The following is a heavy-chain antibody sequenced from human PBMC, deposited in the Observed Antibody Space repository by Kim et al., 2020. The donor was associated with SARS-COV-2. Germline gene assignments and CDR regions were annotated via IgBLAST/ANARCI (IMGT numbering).Heavy chain of an antibody. CDR1: GGSFSGYY. J-gene: IGHJ4*02. CDR3: ARVLYSSLRDYFDY. V-gene: IGHV4-34*01. Sequence: SETLSLTCAVYGGSFSGYYWSWIRQPPGKGLEWIGEINHSGSTNYNPSLKSRVTISVDTSKNQFSLKLSSVTAADTAVYYCARVLYSSLRDYFDYWGQGT. D-gene: IGHD6-13*01. CDR2: INHSGST.